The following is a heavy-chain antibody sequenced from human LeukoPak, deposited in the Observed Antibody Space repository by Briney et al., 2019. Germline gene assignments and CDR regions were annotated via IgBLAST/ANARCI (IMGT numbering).Heavy chain of an antibody. V-gene: IGHV4-34*01. CDR2: INHSGST. CDR3: ARSQLLWGWERPNYFDY. J-gene: IGHJ4*02. Sequence: SETLSLTCAVYGGSFSGYYWSWIRQPPGKGLEWIGEINHSGSTNYNPSLKSRVTISVDTSKNQFSLKLSSVTAADTAVYYCARSQLLWGWERPNYFDYWGQGTLVTVSS. CDR1: GGSFSGYY. D-gene: IGHD2-2*01.